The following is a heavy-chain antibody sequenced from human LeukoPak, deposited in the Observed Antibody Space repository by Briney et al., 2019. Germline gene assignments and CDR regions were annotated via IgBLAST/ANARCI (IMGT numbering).Heavy chain of an antibody. D-gene: IGHD5-24*01. J-gene: IGHJ3*02. Sequence: PSETLSLTCTVFGGSISSYYWSWIRQPPGKGLGWIGYIYYSGSTNYNPSLKSRVTISVDTSKNQFSLKLSSVTAADTAVYYCARGLLDGYTHPAAFDIWGQGTMVTVSS. CDR2: IYYSGST. CDR3: ARGLLDGYTHPAAFDI. V-gene: IGHV4-59*01. CDR1: GGSISSYY.